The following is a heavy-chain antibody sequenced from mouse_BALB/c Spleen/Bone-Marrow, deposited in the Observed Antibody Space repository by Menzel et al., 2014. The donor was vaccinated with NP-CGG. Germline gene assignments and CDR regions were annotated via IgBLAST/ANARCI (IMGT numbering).Heavy chain of an antibody. V-gene: IGHV2-9*02. CDR3: ARSTMITEGFAY. CDR2: IWAGGST. CDR1: GVSLTTYG. Sequence: QVQLKDSGPGLVAPSQSLSFTCTVSGVSLTTYGVHWVRQPPGKGLEWLGVIWAGGSTNYNSALMSRLSISKDNSKSQVFLKMNSLQTDDTAMYYCARSTMITEGFAYWGQGTLVTVSA. D-gene: IGHD2-4*01. J-gene: IGHJ3*01.